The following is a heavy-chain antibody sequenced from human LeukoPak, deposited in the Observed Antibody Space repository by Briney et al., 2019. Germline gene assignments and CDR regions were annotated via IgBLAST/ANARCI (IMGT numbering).Heavy chain of an antibody. V-gene: IGHV3-66*01. Sequence: GGSLRLSCAASGFTVRSKYMSWVRQAPGKGLEWVSVIYSGGSTYYADSVKGRFTISRDNSKNTLYLQMNSLRAEDTAVYYCAKDPNYYDSSGYYSPNWFDPWGQGTLVTVSS. CDR2: IYSGGST. CDR3: AKDPNYYDSSGYYSPNWFDP. J-gene: IGHJ5*02. D-gene: IGHD3-22*01. CDR1: GFTVRSKY.